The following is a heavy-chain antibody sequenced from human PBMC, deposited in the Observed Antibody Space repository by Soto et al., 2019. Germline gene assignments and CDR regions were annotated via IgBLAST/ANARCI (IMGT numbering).Heavy chain of an antibody. D-gene: IGHD3-10*01. CDR3: ARSRGYYYGSGSYYIGPLDY. Sequence: ASVKVSCKASGYTFTGYYMHWVRQAPGQGLEWMGWINPNSGGTNYAQKFQGWVTMTRDTSISTAYMELSRLRSDDTAVYYCARSRGYYYGSGSYYIGPLDYWGQGTLVTVLL. J-gene: IGHJ4*02. CDR2: INPNSGGT. V-gene: IGHV1-2*04. CDR1: GYTFTGYY.